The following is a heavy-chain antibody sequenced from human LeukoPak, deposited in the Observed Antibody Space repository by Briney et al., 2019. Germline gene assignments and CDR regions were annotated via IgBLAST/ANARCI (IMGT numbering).Heavy chain of an antibody. V-gene: IGHV3-30-3*01. CDR1: GFTYSSCA. CDR2: TSYDGSNK. Sequence: PGGSLRLSCAASGFTYSSCAMHWVRQAPGKGLEGVATTSYDGSNKYYADSVKGRFTISRDNSKNTLYLYMNSLRAEDTAVYYCVRGVGIYDSSGYFDYWGQGTLVTVSS. J-gene: IGHJ4*02. CDR3: VRGVGIYDSSGYFDY. D-gene: IGHD3-22*01.